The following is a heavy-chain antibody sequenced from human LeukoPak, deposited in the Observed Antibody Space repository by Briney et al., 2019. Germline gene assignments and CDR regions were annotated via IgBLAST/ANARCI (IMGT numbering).Heavy chain of an antibody. CDR3: ARGGLSIMGY. CDR2: ISSSVSTK. V-gene: IGHV3-48*01. D-gene: IGHD2/OR15-2a*01. CDR1: GITFSSYS. Sequence: GGSLRLSCGASGITFSSYSMNWVRQAPGKGLEWVSYISSSVSTKYYADSVKGRFTISRDNARNSLYLQMNSLRAEDTAVYFCARGGLSIMGYWGQGTLVTVSS. J-gene: IGHJ4*02.